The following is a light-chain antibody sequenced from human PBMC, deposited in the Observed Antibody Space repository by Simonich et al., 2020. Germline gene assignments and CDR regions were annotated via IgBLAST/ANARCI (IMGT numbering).Light chain of an antibody. V-gene: IGKV4-1*01. Sequence: DIVMTQSPDSLAVSLGERATINCKSSQSVLYSSNNKNYLAWYQQKPGKPPKLLIYWASTRESGVPDRFSGSGSGTDFTLTISSLQAEDVAVHYCQQYYSTPLTFGQGTKVEIK. J-gene: IGKJ1*01. CDR2: WAS. CDR3: QQYYSTPLT. CDR1: QSVLYSSNNKNY.